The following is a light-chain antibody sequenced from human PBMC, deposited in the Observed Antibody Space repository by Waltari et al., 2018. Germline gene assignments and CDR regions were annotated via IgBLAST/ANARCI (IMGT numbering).Light chain of an antibody. J-gene: IGLJ2*01. Sequence: QSVLTQPPSVSGAPGQRVTISCTGSSSNIGAGYDVHWYQQLPGTAPKLLIYGNSKRPSGVPDRFSGSKSGTSASLAITGLQAEDEADYYCQSYDSSLSVRFGGGTKLTVL. CDR1: SSNIGAGYD. CDR3: QSYDSSLSVR. V-gene: IGLV1-40*01. CDR2: GNS.